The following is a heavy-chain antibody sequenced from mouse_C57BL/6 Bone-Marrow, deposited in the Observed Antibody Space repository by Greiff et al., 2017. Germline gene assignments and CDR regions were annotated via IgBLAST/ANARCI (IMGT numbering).Heavy chain of an antibody. CDR3: ARGGGYYSPWLAY. V-gene: IGHV1-52*01. Sequence: QVQLQQSGAELVRPGSSVKLSCKASGYTFTSYWMHWVKQRPIQGLEWIGKIDPSDSETNYNQKFKDKATLTVDKSSSTAYMQLRSLTSEDSAVYYYARGGGYYSPWLAYWGQGTLVTVSA. CDR1: GYTFTSYW. CDR2: IDPSDSET. D-gene: IGHD2-12*01. J-gene: IGHJ3*01.